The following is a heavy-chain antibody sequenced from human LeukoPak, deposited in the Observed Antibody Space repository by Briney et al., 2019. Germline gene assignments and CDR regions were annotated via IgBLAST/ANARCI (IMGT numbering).Heavy chain of an antibody. J-gene: IGHJ3*02. CDR1: GYSFTSYW. Sequence: GESLKISCKGSGYSFTSYWIGWVRQMPGKDLEWMGIIYPGDSDTRYSPSFQGQVTISADKSISTAYLQWSSLKASDTAMYYCARQYCGGDCPSWAFDIWGQGTMVTVSS. CDR2: IYPGDSDT. D-gene: IGHD2-21*02. V-gene: IGHV5-51*01. CDR3: ARQYCGGDCPSWAFDI.